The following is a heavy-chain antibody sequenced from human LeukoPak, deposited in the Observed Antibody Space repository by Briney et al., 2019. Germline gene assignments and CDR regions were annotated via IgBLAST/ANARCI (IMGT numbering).Heavy chain of an antibody. CDR1: GFTFSSYS. CDR3: AKDVSDCGGDCYSDY. D-gene: IGHD2-21*02. J-gene: IGHJ4*02. Sequence: GGSLRLSCAASGFTFSSYSMNWVRQAPGKGLEWVSYISSSSSTIYYADSVKGRFTISRDNAKNSLYLQMNSLRAEDTAVYYCAKDVSDCGGDCYSDYWGQGTLVTVSS. CDR2: ISSSSSTI. V-gene: IGHV3-48*01.